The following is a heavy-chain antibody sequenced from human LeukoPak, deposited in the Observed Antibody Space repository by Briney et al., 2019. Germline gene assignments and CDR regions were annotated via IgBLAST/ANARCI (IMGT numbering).Heavy chain of an antibody. CDR2: INPNSGGT. D-gene: IGHD2-15*01. Sequence: GASVKVSCKASGYIFTRTGINWVRQAPGQGLEWMGWINPNSGGTNSAQKFQGRVTMTRDTSISTAYMELSRLRSDDTAVYYCARVRYRLAETYIDYWGQGTLVTVSS. J-gene: IGHJ4*02. CDR1: GYIFTRTG. CDR3: ARVRYRLAETYIDY. V-gene: IGHV1-2*02.